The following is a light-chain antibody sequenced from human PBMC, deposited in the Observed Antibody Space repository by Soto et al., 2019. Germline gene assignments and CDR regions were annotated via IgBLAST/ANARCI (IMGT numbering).Light chain of an antibody. J-gene: IGKJ4*01. CDR3: QQRSNWPRELT. CDR2: DAS. CDR1: QSVSSY. V-gene: IGKV3-11*01. Sequence: EIVLTQSPATLSLSPGERANLSCRASQSVSSYLAWYQQKPGQAPRLLIYDASNRATGIPARFSGSGSGTDFTLTISSLEPEDFAVYYCQQRSNWPRELTFGGGTKVEIK.